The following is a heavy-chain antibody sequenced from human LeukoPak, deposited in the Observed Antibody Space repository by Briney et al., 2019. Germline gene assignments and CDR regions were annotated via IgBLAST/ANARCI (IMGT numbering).Heavy chain of an antibody. Sequence: ASVKVSCKASGYTFSNYGSSWVRQTPGQGLEWMGWINPNSGGTNYAQKFQGRVTMTRDTSISTAYMELSRLRSDDTAVYYCARDSEGRPNTAWNYWGQGTLVTVSS. V-gene: IGHV1-2*02. CDR2: INPNSGGT. CDR1: GYTFSNYG. J-gene: IGHJ4*02. CDR3: ARDSEGRPNTAWNY. D-gene: IGHD5-18*01.